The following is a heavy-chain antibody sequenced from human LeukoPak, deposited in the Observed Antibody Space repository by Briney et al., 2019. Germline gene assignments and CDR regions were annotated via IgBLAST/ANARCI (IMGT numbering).Heavy chain of an antibody. CDR3: AKALAHYGSGSAHFDY. CDR1: GFTFSSYG. Sequence: QPGGSLRLSCAASGFTFSSYGMHWVRQAPGKGLEWVAFIRYDGSNKYYADSVKGRFTISRDNSKNTLYLQMNSLRAEDTAVYYCAKALAHYGSGSAHFDYWGQGTLVTVSS. D-gene: IGHD3-10*01. CDR2: IRYDGSNK. V-gene: IGHV3-30*02. J-gene: IGHJ4*02.